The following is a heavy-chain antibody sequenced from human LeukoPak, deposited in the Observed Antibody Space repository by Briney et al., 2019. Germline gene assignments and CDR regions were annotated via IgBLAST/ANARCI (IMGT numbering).Heavy chain of an antibody. D-gene: IGHD3-22*01. Sequence: PSGTLSLTCAVSGGSISSSNWWSWVRQLPGKGLEWIGEIYHSGSAIYNPSLKSRVTISVDKSKNQFSLRLSSVTAADTAVYYCASAGHDGIGYKVCWGQGTLVTVSS. CDR1: GGSISSSNW. J-gene: IGHJ4*02. V-gene: IGHV4-4*02. CDR3: ASAGHDGIGYKVC. CDR2: IYHSGSA.